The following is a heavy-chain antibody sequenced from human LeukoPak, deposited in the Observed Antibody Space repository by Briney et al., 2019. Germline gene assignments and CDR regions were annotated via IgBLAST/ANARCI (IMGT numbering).Heavy chain of an antibody. Sequence: GGSLRLSCAGSGFSFSDSYMSWLRQAPGQGLEWLSYIKSSDTSTFYADSVKGRFTVSRDNAKNSLYLQMNSLRAEDTAVYYCARRGNMSSHAFDIWGQGTVVTVSS. D-gene: IGHD2/OR15-2a*01. V-gene: IGHV3-11*01. J-gene: IGHJ3*02. CDR1: GFSFSDSY. CDR2: IKSSDTST. CDR3: ARRGNMSSHAFDI.